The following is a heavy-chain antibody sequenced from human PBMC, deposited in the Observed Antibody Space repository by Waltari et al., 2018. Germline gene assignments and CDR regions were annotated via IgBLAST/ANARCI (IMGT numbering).Heavy chain of an antibody. CDR3: ARCLRIAAAGTHWFDP. CDR1: GGTFSSYA. CDR2: IIPIFGTA. D-gene: IGHD6-13*01. V-gene: IGHV1-69*12. J-gene: IGHJ5*02. Sequence: QVQLVQSGAEVKKPGSSVKVSCKASGGTFSSYAISWVRKAPGQGLEWMGGIIPIFGTANYAQKFQGRVTITADESTSTAYMELSSLRSEDTAVYYCARCLRIAAAGTHWFDPWGQGTLVTVSS.